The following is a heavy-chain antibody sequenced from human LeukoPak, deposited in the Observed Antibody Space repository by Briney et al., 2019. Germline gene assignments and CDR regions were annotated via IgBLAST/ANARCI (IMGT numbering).Heavy chain of an antibody. D-gene: IGHD1-26*01. CDR2: IISSSTYI. V-gene: IGHV3-21*03. Sequence: GGSLRLSCAASGFTFSSYSMNWVRQAPGKGLEWVSSIISSSTYIYYADSVKGRFTISRDNAKNSLYLQMNSLRAEDTGVYYCARGDSGSYYFDYWGQGTLVTVSS. CDR3: ARGDSGSYYFDY. CDR1: GFTFSSYS. J-gene: IGHJ4*02.